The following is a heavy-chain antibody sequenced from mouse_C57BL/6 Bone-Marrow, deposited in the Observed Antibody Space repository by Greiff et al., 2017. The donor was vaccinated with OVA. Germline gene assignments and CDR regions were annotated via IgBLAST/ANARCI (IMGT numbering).Heavy chain of an antibody. CDR1: EYEFPSHD. J-gene: IGHJ1*03. CDR2: INSDGGST. V-gene: IGHV5-2*03. CDR3: ARRVYYYGSSPYWYFDG. D-gene: IGHD1-1*01. Sequence: EVMLVESGGGLVQPGESLKLSCESNEYEFPSHDMSWVRKTPEKRLELVAAINSDGGSTYYPDTMERRFIISRDNTKKTLYLQMSSLRSEDTTLYYCARRVYYYGSSPYWYFDGWGTGTTVTVSS.